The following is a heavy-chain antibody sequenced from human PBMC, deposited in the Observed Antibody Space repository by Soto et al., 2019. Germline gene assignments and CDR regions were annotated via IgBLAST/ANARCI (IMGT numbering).Heavy chain of an antibody. D-gene: IGHD1-7*01. CDR3: ARDRAGTTLGYYYYYGMDV. V-gene: IGHV4-59*01. Sequence: SETLSLTCTVSGGSISSYYWSWIRQPPGKGLEWIGYIYYSGSTNYNPSLKSRVTISVDTSKNQFSLKLSSVTAADTAVYYCARDRAGTTLGYYYYYGMDVWGQGTTVTVSS. CDR2: IYYSGST. CDR1: GGSISSYY. J-gene: IGHJ6*02.